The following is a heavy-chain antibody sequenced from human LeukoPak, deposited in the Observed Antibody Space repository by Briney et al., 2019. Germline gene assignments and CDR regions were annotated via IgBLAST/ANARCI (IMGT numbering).Heavy chain of an antibody. D-gene: IGHD6-13*01. CDR3: ARESGQQLVSYYFDY. CDR2: INHSGST. CDR1: GFTFSSYA. Sequence: PGGSLRLSCAASGFTFSSYAMSWVRQAPGKGLEWIGEINHSGSTNYNPSLKSRVTISVDTSKNQFSLKLSSVTAADTAVYYCARESGQQLVSYYFDYWGQGTLVTVSS. V-gene: IGHV4-34*01. J-gene: IGHJ4*02.